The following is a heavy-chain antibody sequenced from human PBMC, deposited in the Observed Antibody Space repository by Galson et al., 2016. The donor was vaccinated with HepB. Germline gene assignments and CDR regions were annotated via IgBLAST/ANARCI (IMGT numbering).Heavy chain of an antibody. CDR2: ISAAGDAT. CDR1: GLLFHNFA. Sequence: SLRLSCAVSGLLFHNFAMSWVRQPPGKGLEWVSGISAAGDATYYADSVKGRFTVSRDNSQKTVSLQIDSLRDVDTATYYCAKGGKSDSWGQGTQVTVSS. D-gene: IGHD1-1*01. J-gene: IGHJ4*02. V-gene: IGHV3-23*01. CDR3: AKGGKSDS.